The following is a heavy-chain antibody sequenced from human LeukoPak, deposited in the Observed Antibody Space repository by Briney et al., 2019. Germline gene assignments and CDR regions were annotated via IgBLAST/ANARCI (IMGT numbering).Heavy chain of an antibody. CDR3: AKGVLRFPLYYMDV. D-gene: IGHD3-3*01. CDR1: GFTFDDYA. Sequence: GRSLRLSCSPSGFTFDDYAMHWVRQAPGKGLGWDSGISWNSGSIGYADSVKGRFTISRDNAKNSLYLQMNSLRAEDMALYCCAKGVLRFPLYYMDVWGKGTTVTVSS. CDR2: ISWNSGSI. J-gene: IGHJ6*03. V-gene: IGHV3-9*03.